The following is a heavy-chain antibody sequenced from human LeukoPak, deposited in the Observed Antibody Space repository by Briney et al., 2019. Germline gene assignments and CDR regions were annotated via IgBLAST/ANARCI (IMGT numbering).Heavy chain of an antibody. D-gene: IGHD3-3*01. Sequence: GGSLRLSCAASGFTFSSYWMHWVRQAPGKGLVWVSRINTDGRSTSYADSVKGRFTISRDNAKNTLYLQMNSLRAEDTAVYYCASSPDRYDFWSGYKTPLFIDYWGQGTLVTVSS. V-gene: IGHV3-74*01. CDR3: ASSPDRYDFWSGYKTPLFIDY. CDR1: GFTFSSYW. J-gene: IGHJ4*02. CDR2: INTDGRST.